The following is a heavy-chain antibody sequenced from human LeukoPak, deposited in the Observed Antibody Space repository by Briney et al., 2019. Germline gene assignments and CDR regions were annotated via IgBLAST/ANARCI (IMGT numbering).Heavy chain of an antibody. CDR1: GGSFSGYY. V-gene: IGHV4-59*08. D-gene: IGHD5-24*01. CDR2: IYYSGST. J-gene: IGHJ4*02. Sequence: PSETLSLTCAVYGGSFSGYYWSWIRQPPGKGLEWIGYIYYSGSTNYNPSLKSRVTISVDTSKNQFSLKLSSVTAADTAVYYCARINGYNWDHWGQGTPVTVSS. CDR3: ARINGYNWDH.